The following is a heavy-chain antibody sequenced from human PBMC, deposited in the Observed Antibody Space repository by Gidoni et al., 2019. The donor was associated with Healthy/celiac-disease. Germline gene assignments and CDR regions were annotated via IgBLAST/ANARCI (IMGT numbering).Heavy chain of an antibody. D-gene: IGHD3-9*01. Sequence: QVQLVESGGGVVQPGRSLRLSCAASGFTFSSYAMHWVRQAPGKGLEWVEVISYDGSNKYYADSVKGRFTISRDNSKNTLYLQMNSLRAEDTAVYYCARVKISYDILTGYPLPPDYYYYGMDVWGQGTTVTVSS. V-gene: IGHV3-30*04. CDR3: ARVKISYDILTGYPLPPDYYYYGMDV. CDR1: GFTFSSYA. CDR2: ISYDGSNK. J-gene: IGHJ6*02.